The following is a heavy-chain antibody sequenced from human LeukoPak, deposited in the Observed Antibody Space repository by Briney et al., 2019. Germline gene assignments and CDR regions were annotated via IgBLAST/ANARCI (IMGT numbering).Heavy chain of an antibody. Sequence: SETLSLTCAVYGGSFSGYYWSWIRQPPGKGLEWIGEINHSGSTNYNPSLKSRVTISVDTSKNQFSLKLSSVTAADTAVYYCARDEIYIAAAGFYWGQGTLVTVSS. CDR3: ARDEIYIAAAGFY. CDR1: GGSFSGYY. D-gene: IGHD6-25*01. V-gene: IGHV4-34*01. J-gene: IGHJ4*02. CDR2: INHSGST.